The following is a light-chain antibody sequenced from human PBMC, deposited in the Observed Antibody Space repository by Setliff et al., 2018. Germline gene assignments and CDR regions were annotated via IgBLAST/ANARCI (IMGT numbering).Light chain of an antibody. V-gene: IGLV2-14*03. Sequence: QSVLTQPAAVSGSPGQSIAISCAGTSSDVGGYNYVSWYRQHPGKAPKLLIYEVTKRPSGVSDRFSGSKSGNTASLTISGLQAEDEAYYYCLSYTSKTTHALFAGGTQLTVL. CDR1: SSDVGGYNY. CDR3: LSYTSKTTHAL. CDR2: EVT. J-gene: IGLJ2*01.